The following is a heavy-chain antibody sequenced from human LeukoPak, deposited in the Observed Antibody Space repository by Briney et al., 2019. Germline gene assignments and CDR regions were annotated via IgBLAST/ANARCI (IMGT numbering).Heavy chain of an antibody. V-gene: IGHV3-23*01. D-gene: IGHD2-21*02. CDR2: ITGSGGTI. J-gene: IGHJ3*01. Sequence: GGSLRLSCVGSGFAFSNYAMTWVRQAPGKGPEWVSSITGSGGTIRYADSVKGRFTISRDNSVDTLYLQINRLSAEHTAVYYCGKDPNGDSVGAFDFWGRGTMVTVSS. CDR3: GKDPNGDSVGAFDF. CDR1: GFAFSNYA.